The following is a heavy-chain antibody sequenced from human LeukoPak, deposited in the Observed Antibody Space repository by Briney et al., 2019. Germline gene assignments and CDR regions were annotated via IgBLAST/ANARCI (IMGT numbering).Heavy chain of an antibody. CDR1: GGSISSSN. CDR3: AVGIAAAGTFDY. V-gene: IGHV3-30*03. D-gene: IGHD6-13*01. CDR2: ISYDGSNK. Sequence: PSGTLSLTCAVSGGSISSSNWWSWVRQAPGKGLEWVAVISYDGSNKYYADSVKGRFTISRDNSKNTLYLQMNSLRAEDTAVYYCAVGIAAAGTFDYWGQGTLVTVSS. J-gene: IGHJ4*02.